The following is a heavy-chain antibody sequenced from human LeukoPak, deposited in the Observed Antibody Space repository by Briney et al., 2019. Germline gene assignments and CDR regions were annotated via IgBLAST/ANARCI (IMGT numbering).Heavy chain of an antibody. V-gene: IGHV1-69*04. Sequence: ASVKVSCKASGGTFSSYAISWVRQAPGQGLEWMGRIIPILGIANYAQKFQGRVTITADKSTSTAYMELSSLRSEDMALYYCAKAQGGDDAFDIWGQGTMVTVSS. CDR2: IIPILGIA. J-gene: IGHJ3*02. CDR1: GGTFSSYA. CDR3: AKAQGGDDAFDI. D-gene: IGHD1-26*01.